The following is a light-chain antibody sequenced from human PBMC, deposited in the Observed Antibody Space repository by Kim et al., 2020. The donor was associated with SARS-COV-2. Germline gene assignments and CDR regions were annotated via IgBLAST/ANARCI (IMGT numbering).Light chain of an antibody. V-gene: IGKV1-5*03. CDR2: KAS. CDR1: QTISTW. Sequence: GDRVTITCRASQTISTWLAWYQQKPGKAPKLLIYKASSLESGVPSRFSGSGSGTDFTLTVSSLQPDDFATYYCQQYNSSPWTFGQGTKVDIK. J-gene: IGKJ1*01. CDR3: QQYNSSPWT.